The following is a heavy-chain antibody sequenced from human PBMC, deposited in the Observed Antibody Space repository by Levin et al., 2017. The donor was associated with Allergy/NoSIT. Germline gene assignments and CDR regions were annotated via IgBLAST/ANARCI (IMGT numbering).Heavy chain of an antibody. D-gene: IGHD5-24*01. Sequence: GGSLRLSCSASGLNFSYAMHWVRQAPGKGLEYVSAISSNGYNTYYADSVKGRFTISRDNSKNTVFLQMTSLRPEDTAIYYCVKSIEWGQGTLVTVSS. CDR3: VKSIE. CDR2: ISSNGYNT. J-gene: IGHJ4*02. CDR1: GLNFSYA. V-gene: IGHV3-64D*06.